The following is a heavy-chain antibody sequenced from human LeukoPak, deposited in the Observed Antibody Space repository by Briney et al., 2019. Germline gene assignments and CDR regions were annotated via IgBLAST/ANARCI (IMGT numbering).Heavy chain of an antibody. CDR3: ARARGAYYGSGSYYPSSSYFDY. Sequence: SETLSLTCAAYGGSFSGYYWSWIRQPPGKGLEWIGEINNSGSTNYNPSLKSRVTISVDTSKNQFSLKLSSVTAADTAVYYCARARGAYYGSGSYYPSSSYFDYWGQGTLVTVSS. D-gene: IGHD3-10*01. V-gene: IGHV4-34*01. CDR2: INNSGST. CDR1: GGSFSGYY. J-gene: IGHJ4*02.